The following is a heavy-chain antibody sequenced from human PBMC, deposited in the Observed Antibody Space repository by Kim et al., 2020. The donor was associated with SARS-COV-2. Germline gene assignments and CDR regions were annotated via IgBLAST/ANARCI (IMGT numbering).Heavy chain of an antibody. J-gene: IGHJ6*02. Sequence: GGSLRLSCAASGFTFDDYAMHWVRQAPGKGLEWVSGISWNSGSIGYADSVKGRFTISRDNAKNSLYLQMNSLRAEDTALYYCAKASYPYGIRYGMDVWGQGTTVTVSS. CDR3: AKASYPYGIRYGMDV. CDR1: GFTFDDYA. D-gene: IGHD3-9*01. CDR2: ISWNSGSI. V-gene: IGHV3-9*01.